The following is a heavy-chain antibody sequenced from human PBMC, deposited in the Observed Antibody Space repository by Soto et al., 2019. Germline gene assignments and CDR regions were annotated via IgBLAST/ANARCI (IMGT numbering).Heavy chain of an antibody. CDR3: ARGEINYVWYFDL. CDR2: IHYSGGS. CDR1: GGSISSYY. J-gene: IGHJ2*01. Sequence: LSLTCTVSGGSISSYYWSWIRQPPGKGLEWIGYIHYSGGSSYNPSLKRRVTISVDTSKNQFSLKLSSVTAADTAVYYCARGEINYVWYFDLWGRGTLVTVSS. D-gene: IGHD1-7*01. V-gene: IGHV4-59*01.